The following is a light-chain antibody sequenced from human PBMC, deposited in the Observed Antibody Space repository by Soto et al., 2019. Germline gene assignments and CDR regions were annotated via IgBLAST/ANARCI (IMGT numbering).Light chain of an antibody. V-gene: IGLV2-14*01. J-gene: IGLJ2*01. CDR3: SSYTSSTLVV. Sequence: QSALTQPASVSGSPGQSITISCTGTSSYVGGYNYVSWYQQHPGKAPKLMIYEVSNRHSGVSNRFSGSKSCSTASLTISGLQAEDEGDYYCSSYTSSTLVVFGGGTKFTVL. CDR2: EVS. CDR1: SSYVGGYNY.